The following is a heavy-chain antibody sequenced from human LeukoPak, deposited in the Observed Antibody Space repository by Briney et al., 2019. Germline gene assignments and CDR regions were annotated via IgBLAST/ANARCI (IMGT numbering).Heavy chain of an antibody. V-gene: IGHV3-23*01. Sequence: PGGSLRLSCAASGFTFSSYGMNWVRQASGKGLEWVSGISASGGRTFYADSVKGRFTISRDNSKNRLYVQMNRVRAEERGVYYCAKEQTTVITPAFDCWGQGTLVTVSS. J-gene: IGHJ4*02. CDR2: ISASGGRT. CDR1: GFTFSSYG. CDR3: AKEQTTVITPAFDC. D-gene: IGHD4-23*01.